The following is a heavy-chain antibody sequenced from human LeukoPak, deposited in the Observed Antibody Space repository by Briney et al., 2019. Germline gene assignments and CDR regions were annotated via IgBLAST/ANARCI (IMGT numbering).Heavy chain of an antibody. J-gene: IGHJ3*01. V-gene: IGHV3-7*01. CDR3: ARDQDVVVLLGIIAYDAFDL. CDR1: GFIFSKYW. D-gene: IGHD2-15*01. CDR2: IRQDGGDI. Sequence: GGSLRLSCTASGFIFSKYWMTWLRQAPGKGLEWVANIRQDGGDIHYVDSVKGRFTISRDNGKNSLYLQMNSLRAEDTAVYYCARDQDVVVLLGIIAYDAFDLWGQGTMVTVSS.